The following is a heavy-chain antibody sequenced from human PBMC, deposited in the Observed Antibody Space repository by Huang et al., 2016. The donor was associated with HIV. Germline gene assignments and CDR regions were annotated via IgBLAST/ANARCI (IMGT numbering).Heavy chain of an antibody. CDR2: ISYDAKTK. CDR1: GFTFSSCG. D-gene: IGHD6-13*01. J-gene: IGHJ4*02. Sequence: QVQLVESGGGVVQPGRSLRIFCAASGFTFSSCGMYWVRQAPGKGLEWVAVISYDAKTKYYADSVKGRFSISRDNSKTTVYLQLNSLRLEDTAVYYCAKGGSAAAVLDFWGQGTLVTVSS. V-gene: IGHV3-30*18. CDR3: AKGGSAAAVLDF.